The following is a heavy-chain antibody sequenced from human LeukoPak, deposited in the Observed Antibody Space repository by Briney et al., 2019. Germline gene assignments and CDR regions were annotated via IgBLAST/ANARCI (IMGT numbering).Heavy chain of an antibody. CDR2: IYYNGDI. Sequence: PSETLSLTCSVSGVPISTYYWSWIRQSPGKGLEWIAYIYYNGDIMYNPSLKSRVTISLDTSKNQFSLNMRSVTAADTAAYFCATTWHYDSRGYLFDDWGQGTLVTVSS. CDR3: ATTWHYDSRGYLFDD. V-gene: IGHV4-59*01. D-gene: IGHD3-22*01. J-gene: IGHJ4*02. CDR1: GVPISTYY.